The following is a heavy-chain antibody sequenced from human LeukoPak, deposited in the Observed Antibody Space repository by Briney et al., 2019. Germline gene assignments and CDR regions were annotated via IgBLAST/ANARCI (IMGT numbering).Heavy chain of an antibody. CDR1: GFTFSSYA. D-gene: IGHD6-19*01. V-gene: IGHV3-23*01. Sequence: PGGSLRLSCAASGFTFSSYAMSWVRQAPGKGLEWVSAISGSGGSTYYADSVKGRFTISRDNSKNTLYLQVNSLRAEDTAIYYCARDLRGRLAVPGTDWFDPWGQGTLVTVSS. CDR2: ISGSGGST. CDR3: ARDLRGRLAVPGTDWFDP. J-gene: IGHJ5*02.